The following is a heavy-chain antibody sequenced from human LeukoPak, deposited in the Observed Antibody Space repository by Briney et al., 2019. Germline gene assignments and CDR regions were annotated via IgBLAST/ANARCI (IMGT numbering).Heavy chain of an antibody. CDR2: MHNSGST. Sequence: SETLSLTCTISSGSISSYYWSWIRQPPGRGLEWIAYMHNSGSTKYNPSLKSRVTISVDTSRNQFSLKLGSVSAADTASYYCARHVLTAGSIDWGQGTLVTVSS. J-gene: IGHJ4*02. CDR1: SGSISSYY. CDR3: ARHVLTAGSID. D-gene: IGHD3-9*01. V-gene: IGHV4-59*08.